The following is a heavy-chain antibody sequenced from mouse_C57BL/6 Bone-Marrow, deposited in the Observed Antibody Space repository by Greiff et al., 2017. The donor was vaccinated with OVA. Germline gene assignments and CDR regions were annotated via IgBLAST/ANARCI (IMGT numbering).Heavy chain of an antibody. D-gene: IGHD1-2*01. Sequence: EVQLQQSVAELVRPGASVKLSCTASGFNIKNTYMHWVKQRPEQGLEWIGRIDPANGNTKYAPKFQGKATITADTSSNTAYLQISSLTSEDTAIYYCARPITTRRGGFAYWGQGTLVTVSA. V-gene: IGHV14-3*01. CDR3: ARPITTRRGGFAY. J-gene: IGHJ3*01. CDR2: IDPANGNT. CDR1: GFNIKNTY.